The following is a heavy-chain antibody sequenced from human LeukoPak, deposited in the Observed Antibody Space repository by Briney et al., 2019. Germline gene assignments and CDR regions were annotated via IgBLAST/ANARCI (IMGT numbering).Heavy chain of an antibody. Sequence: GGSLRLSCAASGFTFSDYYMSWIRQAPGKGLEWVSYISSSGSTIYYADSVKGRFTVSRDNAKNSLYLQMNSLRAEDTAVYYCARGPEGYCSGGSCSFGGHDAFDIWGQGTMVTVSS. CDR3: ARGPEGYCSGGSCSFGGHDAFDI. CDR1: GFTFSDYY. CDR2: ISSSGSTI. D-gene: IGHD2-15*01. J-gene: IGHJ3*02. V-gene: IGHV3-11*01.